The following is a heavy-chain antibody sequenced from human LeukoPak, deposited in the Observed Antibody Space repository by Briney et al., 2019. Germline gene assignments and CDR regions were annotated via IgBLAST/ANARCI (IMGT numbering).Heavy chain of an antibody. D-gene: IGHD2-15*01. CDR3: ARELHCSGGSCYFDY. J-gene: IGHJ4*02. V-gene: IGHV1-46*01. CDR1: GYTFSSYY. CDR2: INPSDGST. Sequence: GASVKVSCKASGYTFSSYYVHWVRQAPGQGLEWMAIINPSDGSTSYVQRFQGRVTLTRDTSTNTVYMELSSLRSEDTAIYYCARELHCSGGSCYFDYWGQGTLVTVSS.